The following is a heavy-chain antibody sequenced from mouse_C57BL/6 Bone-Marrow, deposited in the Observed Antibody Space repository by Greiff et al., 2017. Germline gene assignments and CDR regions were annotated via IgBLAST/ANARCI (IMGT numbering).Heavy chain of an antibody. Sequence: QVQLQQPGAELVKPGASVKLSCKASGYTFTSYWMHWVKQRPGQGLEWIGMIHPNSGSTNYNEKFKSKATLTVDKSSSTAYMQLSSLTSDDSAVYYCASSNSNVLYYFDYWGQGTTLTVSS. D-gene: IGHD2-5*01. J-gene: IGHJ2*01. V-gene: IGHV1-64*01. CDR1: GYTFTSYW. CDR2: IHPNSGST. CDR3: ASSNSNVLYYFDY.